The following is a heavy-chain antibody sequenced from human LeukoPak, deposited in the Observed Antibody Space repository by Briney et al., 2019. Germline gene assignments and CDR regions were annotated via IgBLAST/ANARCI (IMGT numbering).Heavy chain of an antibody. D-gene: IGHD5-18*01. CDR1: GGTFSSYA. CDR2: IIPIFGTA. V-gene: IGHV1-69*06. CDR3: ASPRRDTAMARAFDI. Sequence: ASVKVSCKAYGGTFSSYAISWVRQAPGQGLEWMGGIIPIFGTANYAQKFQGRVTITADKSTSTAYMELSSLRSEDTAVYYCASPRRDTAMARAFDIWGQGTMVTVSS. J-gene: IGHJ3*02.